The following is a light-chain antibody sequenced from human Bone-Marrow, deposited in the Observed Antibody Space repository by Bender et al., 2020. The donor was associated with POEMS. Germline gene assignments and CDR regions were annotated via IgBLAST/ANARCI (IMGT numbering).Light chain of an antibody. V-gene: IGLV2-23*02. CDR3: CSYAGTSTPVL. J-gene: IGLJ2*01. CDR1: SRDVGSFNL. Sequence: QSALTQPASVSGSPGQSITISCTGTSRDVGSFNLVSWYQQHPGKAPKLLIYEVFKRPSGVSNRFSGSKSGNTASLTISGLQAEDDADYYCCSYAGTSTPVLFGRGTKLTVL. CDR2: EVF.